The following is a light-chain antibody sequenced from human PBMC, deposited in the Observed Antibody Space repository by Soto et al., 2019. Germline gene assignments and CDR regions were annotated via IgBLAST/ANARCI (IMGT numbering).Light chain of an antibody. J-gene: IGLJ2*01. CDR2: DNN. CDR3: QSFDTSLSGFVV. CDR1: SSNIGAGYD. Sequence: QSALTQSPSMSGAPGQRVTISCTGSSSNIGAGYDVHWYQQHPGTAPKLLIFDNNNRPSGVPDRFSGSKSDTSASLAITGLQAEDEADYYCQSFDTSLSGFVVFGGGTKLTVL. V-gene: IGLV1-40*01.